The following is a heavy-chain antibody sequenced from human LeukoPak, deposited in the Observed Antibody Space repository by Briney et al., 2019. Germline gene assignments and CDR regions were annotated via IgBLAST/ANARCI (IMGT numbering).Heavy chain of an antibody. CDR1: GYSISSGYY. CDR2: IYHSGST. CDR3: ARDPSGSPRPFGY. D-gene: IGHD1-26*01. J-gene: IGHJ4*02. V-gene: IGHV4-38-2*02. Sequence: SETLSLTCTVSGYSISSGYYWGWIRQPPGKGLEWIGSIYHSGSTYYNPSLKSRVTISVDTSKNQFSLKLSSVTAADTAVYYCARDPSGSPRPFGYWGQGTLVTVSS.